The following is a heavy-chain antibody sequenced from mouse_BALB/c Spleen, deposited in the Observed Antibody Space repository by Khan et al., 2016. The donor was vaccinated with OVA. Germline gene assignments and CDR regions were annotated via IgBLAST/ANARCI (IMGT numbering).Heavy chain of an antibody. CDR1: GFTFSDYG. J-gene: IGHJ4*01. CDR3: ARSWAMDY. Sequence: VQLKESGGGLVQPGGSRKLSCAASGFTFSDYGLAWVRQAPGKGPEWVAFISSLAYSIYYADTVTGRFTISRENAKNTLYLEMSSLRSEDTAMYYCARSWAMDYWGQGTSVTVSS. V-gene: IGHV5-15*02. CDR2: ISSLAYSI.